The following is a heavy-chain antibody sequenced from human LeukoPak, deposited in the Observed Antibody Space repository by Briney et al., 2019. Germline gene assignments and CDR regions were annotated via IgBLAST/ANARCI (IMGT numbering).Heavy chain of an antibody. D-gene: IGHD3-22*01. Sequence: GGSLRLSCAASGFTFSSYWMHWVRQAPGKGLVWVSRINSDGSSTSYADSVKGRFTISRDNAKNTLYLQMNSLRDEDTAVYYCARAYYYDSSGYYHYFDYWGQGTLVTVSS. CDR2: INSDGSST. CDR1: GFTFSSYW. V-gene: IGHV3-74*01. J-gene: IGHJ4*02. CDR3: ARAYYYDSSGYYHYFDY.